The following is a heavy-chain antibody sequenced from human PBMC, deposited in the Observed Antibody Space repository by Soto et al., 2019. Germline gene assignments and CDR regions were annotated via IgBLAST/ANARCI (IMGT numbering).Heavy chain of an antibody. D-gene: IGHD6-6*01. V-gene: IGHV1-69*13. CDR2: IIPIFGTA. J-gene: IGHJ6*02. Sequence: GASVKVSCKASGGTFTSYAISWVRQAPGQGLEWMGGIIPIFGTANYAQKFQGRVTITADASTSTAYMELSSLRSEDTAVYYCAREHFAGSSSPEYYYYGMDVWGQGTTVTVSS. CDR1: GGTFTSYA. CDR3: AREHFAGSSSPEYYYYGMDV.